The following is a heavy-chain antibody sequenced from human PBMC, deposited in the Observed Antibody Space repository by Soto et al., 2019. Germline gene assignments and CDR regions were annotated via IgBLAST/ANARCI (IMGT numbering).Heavy chain of an antibody. Sequence: GGSLRLSCAASGFTFSGYGMNWVRQAPGKGLEWVSYISSSSSTIYYADSVKGRFTISRDNAKNSLYLQMNSLRAEDTAVYYCARDEGIAAAGWTGLDYWGQGTLVTVSS. J-gene: IGHJ4*02. CDR3: ARDEGIAAAGWTGLDY. CDR2: ISSSSSTI. CDR1: GFTFSGYG. V-gene: IGHV3-48*01. D-gene: IGHD6-13*01.